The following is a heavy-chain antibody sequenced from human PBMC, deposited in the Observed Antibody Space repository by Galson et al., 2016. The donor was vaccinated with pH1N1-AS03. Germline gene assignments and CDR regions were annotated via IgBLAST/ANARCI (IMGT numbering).Heavy chain of an antibody. J-gene: IGHJ4*02. D-gene: IGHD2/OR15-2a*01. CDR2: VSNDGNNK. CDR3: ARDALLSLPGGIDY. V-gene: IGHV3-30*04. CDR1: GFHLNDYA. Sequence: SLRLSCAVSGFHLNDYAMHWVRQAPGKGLEWMAAVSNDGNNKWYADSVKGRFTISRENSKNTLYLQVNSVRAEDTAVYYCARDALLSLPGGIDYWGQGTLVAVSS.